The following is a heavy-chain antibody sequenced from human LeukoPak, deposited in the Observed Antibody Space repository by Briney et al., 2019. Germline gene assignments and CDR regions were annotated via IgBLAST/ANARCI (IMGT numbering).Heavy chain of an antibody. D-gene: IGHD3-10*01. Sequence: PSETLSLTCTVSGGSISSYYWSWIRQPAGKGLEWIGHIYSSGRPNYNPSLKSRVTMSVDTSKNQFSLKLTSMTAADTAVYYCAKLGNLWELRLDNWGQGTLVTVSS. CDR1: GGSISSYY. V-gene: IGHV4-4*07. CDR2: IYSSGRP. J-gene: IGHJ4*02. CDR3: AKLGNLWELRLDN.